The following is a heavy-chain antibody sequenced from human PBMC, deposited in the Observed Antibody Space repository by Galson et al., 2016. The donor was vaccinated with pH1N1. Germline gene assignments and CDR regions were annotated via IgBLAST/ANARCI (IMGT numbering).Heavy chain of an antibody. J-gene: IGHJ4*02. Sequence: SETLSLTCTVSGFSISNSGYFWGWVRQTPGKGLEWLGSMYFTGDIHHNPSLKSRVTISADRSKNQYFLDLNSVTAADTAVYYCARARGQWDIDCWGQGTLVTVSS. CDR3: ARARGQWDIDC. CDR1: GFSISNSGYF. D-gene: IGHD1-26*01. V-gene: IGHV4-39*07. CDR2: MYFTGDI.